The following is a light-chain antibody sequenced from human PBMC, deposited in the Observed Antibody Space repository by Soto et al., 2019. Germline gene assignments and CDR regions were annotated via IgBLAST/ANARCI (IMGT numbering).Light chain of an antibody. J-gene: IGKJ4*01. CDR2: KAS. Sequence: DIQMTQSPSTPSASVGDRVTITCRASQSISSWLAWYQQKPGKAPKLVIYKASSLESGVPSRFSGSGSGTEFTLSISSLQPDDFASYYCKQYKSFPLTFGGGTKVEIK. V-gene: IGKV1-5*03. CDR1: QSISSW. CDR3: KQYKSFPLT.